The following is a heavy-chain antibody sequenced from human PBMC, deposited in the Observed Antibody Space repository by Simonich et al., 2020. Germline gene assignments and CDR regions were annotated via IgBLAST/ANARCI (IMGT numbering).Heavy chain of an antibody. D-gene: IGHD2-15*01. V-gene: IGHV3-30*07. CDR1: GFTFSSYA. CDR2: IPYDGSNK. J-gene: IGHJ3*02. CDR3: AREGLLLDAFDI. Sequence: QVQLVESGGGVVQPGRSLRLSCAASGFTFSSYAMHWVRQAPGKGLEWVAVIPYDGSNKYDADSVKGRVTISRDNSKNTLYLQRNSLRAEDTAVYYCAREGLLLDAFDIWGQGTMVTVSS.